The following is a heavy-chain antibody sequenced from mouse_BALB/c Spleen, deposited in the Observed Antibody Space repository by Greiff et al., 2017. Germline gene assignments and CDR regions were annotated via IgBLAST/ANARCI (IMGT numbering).Heavy chain of an antibody. V-gene: IGHV1S137*01. CDR1: GYTFTDYA. Sequence: QVQLKESGAELVRPGVSVKISCKGSGYTFTDYAMHWVKQSHAKSLEWIGVISTYYGDASYNQKFKGKATMTVDKSSSTAYMELARLTSEDSAIYYCAREASTMITRGAMDYWGQGTSVTVSS. D-gene: IGHD2-4*01. CDR3: AREASTMITRGAMDY. CDR2: ISTYYGDA. J-gene: IGHJ4*01.